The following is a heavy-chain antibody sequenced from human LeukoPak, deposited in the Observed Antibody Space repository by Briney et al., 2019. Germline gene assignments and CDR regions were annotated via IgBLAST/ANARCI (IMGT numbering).Heavy chain of an antibody. V-gene: IGHV4-34*01. CDR3: ARHYRSGYYYGSGSYISNYYYYMDV. J-gene: IGHJ6*03. D-gene: IGHD3-10*01. Sequence: SETLSLTCAVYGGPFSGYYWSWIRQPPGKGLEWIGEINHSGSTNYNPSLKSRVTISVDTSKNQFSLKLSSVTAADTAVYYCARHYRSGYYYGSGSYISNYYYYMDVWGKGTTVTISS. CDR1: GGPFSGYY. CDR2: INHSGST.